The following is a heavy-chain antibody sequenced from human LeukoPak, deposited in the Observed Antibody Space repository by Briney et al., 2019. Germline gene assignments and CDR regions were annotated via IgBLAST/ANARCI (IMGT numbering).Heavy chain of an antibody. J-gene: IGHJ4*02. CDR3: ARRAGSAESHSIDY. D-gene: IGHD3-10*01. V-gene: IGHV3-74*01. CDR1: GFTFSSYW. CDR2: IHSDGSTT. Sequence: GGTLRLSCTASGFTFSSYWMHWVRQAPGKGLVWVSRIHSDGSTTSYADFVKGRFTISRDNAKNTLYLQMNSLRAEDTAVYYCARRAGSAESHSIDYWGQGTLVTVSS.